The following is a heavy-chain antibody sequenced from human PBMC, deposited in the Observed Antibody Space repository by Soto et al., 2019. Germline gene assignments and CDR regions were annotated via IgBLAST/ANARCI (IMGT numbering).Heavy chain of an antibody. V-gene: IGHV1-69*12. CDR1: GGTFSSYA. CDR3: ARVPPQRGYSGYDYDYFDY. CDR2: IIPIFGTA. Sequence: QVQLVQSGAEVKKPGSSVKVSCKASGGTFSSYAISWVRQAPGQGLEWMGGIIPIFGTANYAQKFQGRVTITADESTSTAYMELSSLRSEDTAVYYCARVPPQRGYSGYDYDYFDYWGQGTLVTVSS. D-gene: IGHD5-12*01. J-gene: IGHJ4*02.